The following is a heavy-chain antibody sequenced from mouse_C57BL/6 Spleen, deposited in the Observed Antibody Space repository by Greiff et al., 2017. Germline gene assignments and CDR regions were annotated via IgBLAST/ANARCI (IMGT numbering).Heavy chain of an antibody. CDR2: INPNNGGT. CDR3: AREEVYYDYGAWFAY. CDR1: GYTFTDYN. J-gene: IGHJ3*01. V-gene: IGHV1-22*01. D-gene: IGHD2-4*01. Sequence: VQLQQSGPELVKPGASVKMSCKASGYTFTDYNMHWVKQSHGKSLEWLGYINPNNGGTSYNQKFTGKATLTVNTSSRAAYMVLRSLTSEDSAVYYCAREEVYYDYGAWFAYWGQGTLVTVSA.